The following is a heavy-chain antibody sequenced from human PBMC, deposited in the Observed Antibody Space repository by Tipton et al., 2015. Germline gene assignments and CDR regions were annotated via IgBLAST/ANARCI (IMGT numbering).Heavy chain of an antibody. Sequence: QLVQSGAEVKKPGSSVKVSCKASGGNFTTHVISWVRQAPGQGLEWMGRVNPNSGETVYAQNFQGRVIMTRNISTSIAYMELSSLRSDDTAVYYCARDRNYDFWSGYPSSMDVWGQGTTVTVSS. CDR1: GGNFTTHV. V-gene: IGHV1-8*01. CDR2: VNPNSGET. CDR3: ARDRNYDFWSGYPSSMDV. D-gene: IGHD3-3*01. J-gene: IGHJ6*02.